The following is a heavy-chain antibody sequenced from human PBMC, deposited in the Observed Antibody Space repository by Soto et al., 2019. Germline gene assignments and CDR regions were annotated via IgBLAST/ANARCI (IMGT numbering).Heavy chain of an antibody. CDR1: GGSFSNFV. CDR3: ARDVGGEAAIRY. CDR2: IIPNFGTT. J-gene: IGHJ4*02. Sequence: QVQLVQSGAEVKKPGTSVKVSCKASGGSFSNFVISWVRQAPGQGLEWMGGIIPNFGTTNYAQKFQGKVTITADETTRTAYLELCGLTSEDPSVYYGARDVGGEAAIRYWGQGTLVTVSS. V-gene: IGHV1-69*01. D-gene: IGHD3-16*01.